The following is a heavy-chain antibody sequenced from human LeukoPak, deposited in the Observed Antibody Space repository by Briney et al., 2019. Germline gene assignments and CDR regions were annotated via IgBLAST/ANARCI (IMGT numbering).Heavy chain of an antibody. Sequence: SETLSLTCTVSGYSISSGYYWGWIRQSPGKGLEWIGSNYHSGSAYYNPSLKSRVTISVDTSKNQFSLKLSSVTAADTAVYYCARGMVRGVIITPSWFDPWGQGTLVTVSS. CDR2: NYHSGSA. J-gene: IGHJ5*02. V-gene: IGHV4-38-2*02. CDR1: GYSISSGYY. CDR3: ARGMVRGVIITPSWFDP. D-gene: IGHD3-10*01.